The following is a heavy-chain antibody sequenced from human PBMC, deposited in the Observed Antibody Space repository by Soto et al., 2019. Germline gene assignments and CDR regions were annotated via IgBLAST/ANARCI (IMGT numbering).Heavy chain of an antibody. J-gene: IGHJ6*02. CDR2: ISGSGGST. V-gene: IGHV3-23*01. CDR3: AKDSLPRDYDILTGYPNGGMDV. D-gene: IGHD3-9*01. CDR1: GFTFSSYA. Sequence: EVQLLESGGGLVQPGGSLRLSCAASGFTFSSYAMSWVRQAPGKGLEWVSAISGSGGSTYYADSVKGRFTISRDNSKNTLYLQMNSLRAEDTAVYYCAKDSLPRDYDILTGYPNGGMDVWGQGTTVTVSS.